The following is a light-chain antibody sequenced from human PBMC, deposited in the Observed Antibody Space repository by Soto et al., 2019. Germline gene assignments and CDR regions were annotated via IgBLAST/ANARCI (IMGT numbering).Light chain of an antibody. CDR2: GAS. CDR1: QSITSAY. CDR3: QHYGSPIT. V-gene: IGKV3-20*01. J-gene: IGKJ3*01. Sequence: EIVLTQSPGTLSLSPGARATLSCTASQSITSAYLAWYQQKPGQSPRLLIFGASTRATGIPDKFSGSGSGTDFTLTISRLEPEDFAVYYCQHYGSPITFGHGTKLEI.